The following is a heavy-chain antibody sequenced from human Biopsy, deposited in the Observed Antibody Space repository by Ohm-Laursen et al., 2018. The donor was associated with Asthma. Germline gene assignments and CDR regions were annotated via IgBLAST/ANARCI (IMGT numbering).Heavy chain of an antibody. CDR1: GYSLTDLS. J-gene: IGHJ4*02. V-gene: IGHV1-24*01. D-gene: IGHD4-17*01. CDR2: HDHEEGGT. CDR3: ASDLPKDYVRYNFQF. Sequence: SVKVSCKISGYSLTDLSMHWVRQAPGQGLEWMGGHDHEEGGTVNAWRFQGRVTMTEDTSTDTAHMELSSLSSDDTAVYYCASDLPKDYVRYNFQFWGQGTLVTVSS.